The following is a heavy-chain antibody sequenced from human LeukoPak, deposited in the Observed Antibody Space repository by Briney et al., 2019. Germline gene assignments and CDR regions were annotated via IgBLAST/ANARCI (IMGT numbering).Heavy chain of an antibody. CDR1: GFTFSSYW. Sequence: GSLRLSCAASGFTFSSYWMNWVRQAPGKGLEWVANIKQDGSERYYVDSVKGRFTISRDNAKNSLYLQMNSLRAEDTAVYYCARDPYGLGSYFGYRGQGTLVTVSS. CDR3: ARDPYGLGSYFGY. CDR2: IKQDGSER. J-gene: IGHJ4*02. V-gene: IGHV3-7*01. D-gene: IGHD3-10*01.